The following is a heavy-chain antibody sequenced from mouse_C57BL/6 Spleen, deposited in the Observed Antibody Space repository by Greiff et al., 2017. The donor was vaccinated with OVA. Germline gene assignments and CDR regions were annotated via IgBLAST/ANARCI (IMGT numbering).Heavy chain of an antibody. Sequence: EVKLVESGGGLVQPGGSLSLSCAASGFTFTDYYMSWVRQPPGKALAWLGFIRNKANGYTTEYSASVKGRFTISRDNSQSILYLQMNALRAEDSATYYCARSDAYYFDYWGQGTTLTVSS. V-gene: IGHV7-3*01. J-gene: IGHJ2*01. CDR1: GFTFTDYY. CDR2: IRNKANGYTT. CDR3: ARSDAYYFDY.